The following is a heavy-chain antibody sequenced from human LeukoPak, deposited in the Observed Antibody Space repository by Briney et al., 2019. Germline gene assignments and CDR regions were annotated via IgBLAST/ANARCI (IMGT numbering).Heavy chain of an antibody. Sequence: GGSLRLSCAASGFAFDDYTMHWVRQAPGKGLEWVSLISWDGGSTYYADSVKGRFTISRDNSKNSLYLQMNSLRTEDTALYFCAKDHYYGSGSYSRWVYFDYWGQGTLVTVSS. CDR3: AKDHYYGSGSYSRWVYFDY. J-gene: IGHJ4*02. V-gene: IGHV3-43*01. CDR1: GFAFDDYT. CDR2: ISWDGGST. D-gene: IGHD3-10*01.